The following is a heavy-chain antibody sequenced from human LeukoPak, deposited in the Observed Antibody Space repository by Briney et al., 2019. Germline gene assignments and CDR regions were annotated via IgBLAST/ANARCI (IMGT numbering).Heavy chain of an antibody. CDR1: GYTFTSYG. CDR3: ARAPSHDMGELLNGFFDY. D-gene: IGHD1-26*01. V-gene: IGHV1-18*01. Sequence: GASVKVSCKASGYTFTSYGISWVRQAPGQGLEWMGWISAYNGNTNYAQKLQGRVTMTTDTSTSTAYMELRSLRSDDTAVYYCARAPSHDMGELLNGFFDYWGQGTLVTVSS. J-gene: IGHJ4*02. CDR2: ISAYNGNT.